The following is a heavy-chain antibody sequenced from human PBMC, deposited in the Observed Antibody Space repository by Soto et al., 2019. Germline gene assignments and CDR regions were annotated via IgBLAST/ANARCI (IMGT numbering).Heavy chain of an antibody. CDR3: AKDSFMFPVTGTTCLDY. J-gene: IGHJ4*02. CDR1: GFTFDDYT. Sequence: EVQLMESGGVVVQPGGSLRLSCAASGFTFDDYTMHWVRQAPGKGLEWVSLISWDGGSTYYADSVKGRFTISRDNSKNSLYLQMNSLRTEDTALYYCAKDSFMFPVTGTTCLDYWGQGTLVTVSS. D-gene: IGHD1-7*01. CDR2: ISWDGGST. V-gene: IGHV3-43*01.